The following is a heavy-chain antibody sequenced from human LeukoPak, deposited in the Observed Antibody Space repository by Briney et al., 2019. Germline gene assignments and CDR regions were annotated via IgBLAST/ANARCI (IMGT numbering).Heavy chain of an antibody. CDR3: ARRDFDSSGHLSFYFDY. CDR2: IYQSGST. D-gene: IGHD3-22*01. Sequence: TSETLSLTCAVYGYSIRSGYHWSWIRQPPGKGLEWIGSIYQSGSTYYNPSLKSRVTISVDTSKNQFSLNLSSVTAAGSAVYYCARRDFDSSGHLSFYFDYWGQGTLVTVSS. V-gene: IGHV4-38-2*01. CDR1: GYSIRSGYH. J-gene: IGHJ4*02.